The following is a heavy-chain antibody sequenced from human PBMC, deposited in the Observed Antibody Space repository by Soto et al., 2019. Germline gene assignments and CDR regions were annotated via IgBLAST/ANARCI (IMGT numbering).Heavy chain of an antibody. J-gene: IGHJ6*02. CDR1: GGSFSGYY. CDR3: VRGGLRYYDMDV. CDR2: INHSGST. D-gene: IGHD5-18*01. Sequence: PSETLSLTCAVYGGSFSGYYWSWIRQPPGKGLEWIGEINHSGSTNYNPSIRSRVTISVDTSKKQSSLKLRSVTAADTAVYYCVRGGLRYYDMDVWGQGTTVTVSS. V-gene: IGHV4-34*01.